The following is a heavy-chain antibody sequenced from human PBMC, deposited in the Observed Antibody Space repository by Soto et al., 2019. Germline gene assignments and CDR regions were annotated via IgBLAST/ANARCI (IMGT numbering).Heavy chain of an antibody. Sequence: SETLSLTCTVSGGSISSEYYHWTWIRQAPGKGLEWIGYIHYSGSVHYNPSLQSRLTMSVDTSKNLFSLKLSSATAADTAVYFCAREDDGGDRDYYGLDVWGQGTTVTVSS. D-gene: IGHD2-21*02. J-gene: IGHJ6*02. CDR3: AREDDGGDRDYYGLDV. CDR2: IHYSGSV. V-gene: IGHV4-30-4*01. CDR1: GGSISSEYYH.